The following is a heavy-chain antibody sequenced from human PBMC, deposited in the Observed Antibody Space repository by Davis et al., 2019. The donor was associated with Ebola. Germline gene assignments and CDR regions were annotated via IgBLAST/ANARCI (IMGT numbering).Heavy chain of an antibody. Sequence: PGGSLRLSCAASGFTFSSFGMHWVRQPPGKGLEWLSYIGSRGSPIYYADSVKGRFTISRDNAKNSLYLQMNSLRADDTAVYYCEAGMDVWGQGTTVIVSS. D-gene: IGHD6-19*01. V-gene: IGHV3-48*04. CDR1: GFTFSSFG. CDR2: IGSRGSPI. J-gene: IGHJ6*02. CDR3: EAGMDV.